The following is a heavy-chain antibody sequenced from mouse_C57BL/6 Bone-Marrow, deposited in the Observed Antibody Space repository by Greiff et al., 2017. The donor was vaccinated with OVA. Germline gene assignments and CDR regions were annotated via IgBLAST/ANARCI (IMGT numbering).Heavy chain of an antibody. V-gene: IGHV2-2*01. D-gene: IGHD1-1*01. CDR2: IWSGGST. Sequence: VQVVESGPGLVQPSQSLSITCTVSGFSLTSYGVHWVRQSPGKGLEWLGVIWSGGSTDYNAAFISRLSISKDNSKSQVFFKMNSLQADDTAIYYCARPLYYYGSSDYAMDYWGQGTSVTVSS. CDR1: GFSLTSYG. CDR3: ARPLYYYGSSDYAMDY. J-gene: IGHJ4*01.